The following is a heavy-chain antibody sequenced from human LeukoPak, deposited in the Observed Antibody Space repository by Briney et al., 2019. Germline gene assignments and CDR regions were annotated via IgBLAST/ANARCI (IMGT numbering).Heavy chain of an antibody. D-gene: IGHD4-17*01. CDR1: GGSITGYS. CDR3: ARGYGAFDI. J-gene: IGHJ3*02. V-gene: IGHV4-59*01. CDR2: IYYSGST. Sequence: SETLSLTCSVSGGSITGYSWSWIRQTPGKGLEWIGYIYYSGSTNYNPSLKSRVTISVDTSKNQFSLKLSSVTAADTAVYYCARGYGAFDIWGQGTMVTVSS.